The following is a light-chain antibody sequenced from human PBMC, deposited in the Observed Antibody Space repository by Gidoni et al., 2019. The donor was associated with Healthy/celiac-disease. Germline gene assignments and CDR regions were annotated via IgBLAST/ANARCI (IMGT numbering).Light chain of an antibody. V-gene: IGLV2-23*02. Sequence: QPALTQPASVSGSPGQSITISCTGTSSAFGGYNLVSWYQQQPGKAPKLMINEVSKRPSVVSNRFSGSKSGNTASLTISGLQAEDEADYYCCSYAGSSTFWVFGGGTKLTV. J-gene: IGLJ3*02. CDR1: SSAFGGYNL. CDR2: EVS. CDR3: CSYAGSSTFWV.